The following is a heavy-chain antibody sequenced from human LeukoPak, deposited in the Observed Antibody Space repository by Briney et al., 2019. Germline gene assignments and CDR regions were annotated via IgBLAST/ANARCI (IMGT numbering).Heavy chain of an antibody. J-gene: IGHJ4*02. CDR3: ARDPSPFGYSYGYDY. CDR2: ISYDGSNK. Sequence: QSGGSLRLSCAASGFTFSSYGMHWVRQAPGKGLEWVAVISYDGSNKYYADSVKGRFTISRDNAKNSLYLQMNSLRAEDTAVYYCARDPSPFGYSYGYDYWGQGTLVTVSS. V-gene: IGHV3-30*03. CDR1: GFTFSSYG. D-gene: IGHD5-18*01.